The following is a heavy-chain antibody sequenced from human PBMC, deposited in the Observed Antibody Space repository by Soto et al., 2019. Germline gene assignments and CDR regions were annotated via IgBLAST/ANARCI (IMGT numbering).Heavy chain of an antibody. Sequence: ASVKVSCKASGYTFTSYGISWVRQALGQGLEWMGWISAYNGNTNYAQKLQGRVTMTTDTSTSTAYMELRSLRSDDTAVYYCATGLRLGELSYDDYWGQGTLVTVSS. CDR3: ATGLRLGELSYDDY. D-gene: IGHD3-16*01. CDR2: ISAYNGNT. J-gene: IGHJ4*02. V-gene: IGHV1-18*04. CDR1: GYTFTSYG.